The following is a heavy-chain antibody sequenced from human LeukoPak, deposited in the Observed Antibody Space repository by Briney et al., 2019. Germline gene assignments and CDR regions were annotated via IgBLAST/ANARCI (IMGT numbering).Heavy chain of an antibody. J-gene: IGHJ1*01. V-gene: IGHV3-9*01. CDR3: AKDGSFTIRFPSFQH. D-gene: IGHD3-10*01. Sequence: GGSLRLSCAASGFTFDDYAMHWVRQAPGKGLEWVSGISWNSGSIGHADSVKGRFTISRDNAKNSLYLQMNSLRAEDTALYYCAKDGSFTIRFPSFQHWGQGTLVTVSS. CDR1: GFTFDDYA. CDR2: ISWNSGSI.